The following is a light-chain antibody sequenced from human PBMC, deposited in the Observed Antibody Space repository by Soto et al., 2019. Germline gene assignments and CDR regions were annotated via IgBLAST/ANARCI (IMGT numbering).Light chain of an antibody. Sequence: EIVLTQSPGTLSLSPGERATLSCRASQSVSSSYLTWYQQKPGQAPRLLIYGASGSATGIPDRFSGSGSGTDFTLTISRLQPEDFAVYYCQQYGYSLFTFGPGTKVEIK. V-gene: IGKV3-20*01. CDR2: GAS. J-gene: IGKJ3*01. CDR1: QSVSSSY. CDR3: QQYGYSLFT.